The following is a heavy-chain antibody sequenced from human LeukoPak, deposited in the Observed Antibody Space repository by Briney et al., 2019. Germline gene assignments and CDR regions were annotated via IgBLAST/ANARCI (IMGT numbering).Heavy chain of an antibody. CDR3: AKGVPSCSTTSCYADC. D-gene: IGHD2-2*01. CDR2: ISGSGGST. J-gene: IGHJ4*02. CDR1: GFTFSSHA. V-gene: IGHV3-23*01. Sequence: GGSLRLSCAASGFTFSSHAMSWVRQAPGKGLEWVSAISGSGGSTYYADSVKGRFTISRDNSKNTLYLQMNSLRAEDTAVYYCAKGVPSCSTTSCYADCWGQGTLVTVSS.